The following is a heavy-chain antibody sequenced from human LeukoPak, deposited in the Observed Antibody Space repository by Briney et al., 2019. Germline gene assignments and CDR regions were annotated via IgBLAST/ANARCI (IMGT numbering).Heavy chain of an antibody. CDR1: GFTFSSYA. Sequence: GGSLRLSCAASGFTFSSYAMSWVRQAPGKGLEWVSAISGSGGSTYYADSVKGRFTISRDNSKNTLYLQMNSLRAEDTAVYYCAKAKAYDFWSGSTFDFWGQGTLVTVSS. J-gene: IGHJ4*02. CDR2: ISGSGGST. V-gene: IGHV3-23*01. CDR3: AKAKAYDFWSGSTFDF. D-gene: IGHD3-3*01.